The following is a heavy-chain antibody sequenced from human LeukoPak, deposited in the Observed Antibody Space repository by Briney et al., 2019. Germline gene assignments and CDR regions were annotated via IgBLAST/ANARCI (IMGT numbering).Heavy chain of an antibody. Sequence: GGSLRLSCAASGFTFSSYSMNWVRQAPGKGLEWVSSISSSSSYIYYADSVKGRFTISRDNAKNSLYLQMNSLRAEDTAVYYCAGGYSSGRYGENWGAFDIWGQGTMVTVSS. CDR3: AGGYSSGRYGENWGAFDI. V-gene: IGHV3-21*01. D-gene: IGHD6-19*01. CDR1: GFTFSSYS. J-gene: IGHJ3*02. CDR2: ISSSSSYI.